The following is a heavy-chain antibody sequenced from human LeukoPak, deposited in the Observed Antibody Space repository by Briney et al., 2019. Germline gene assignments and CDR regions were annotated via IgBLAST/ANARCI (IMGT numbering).Heavy chain of an antibody. V-gene: IGHV3-11*01. CDR2: ISSSGSTI. CDR1: GFTFSDYY. CDR3: ARTSDYGGNARVLDY. D-gene: IGHD4-23*01. Sequence: AGSLRLSCAASGFTFSDYYMSWIRQAPGKGLEWVSYISSSGSTIYYADSVKGRFTISRDNAKNSLYLQMNSLRAEDTAVYYCARTSDYGGNARVLDYWGQGTLVTVSS. J-gene: IGHJ4*02.